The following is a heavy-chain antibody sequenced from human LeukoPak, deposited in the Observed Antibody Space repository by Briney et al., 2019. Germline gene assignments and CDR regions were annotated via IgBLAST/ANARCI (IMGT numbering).Heavy chain of an antibody. CDR3: ARRGIASAVTNFDY. V-gene: IGHV1-2*02. Sequence: GASVKVSCKASGYTFTGYYMHWVRQAPGQGLEWMGWINPNSGGTNYAQKFQGRVTMTRDTSISTAYLQWSSLKASDTAMYYCARRGIASAVTNFDYWGQGTLVTVSS. CDR2: INPNSGGT. CDR1: GYTFTGYY. J-gene: IGHJ4*02. D-gene: IGHD6-13*01.